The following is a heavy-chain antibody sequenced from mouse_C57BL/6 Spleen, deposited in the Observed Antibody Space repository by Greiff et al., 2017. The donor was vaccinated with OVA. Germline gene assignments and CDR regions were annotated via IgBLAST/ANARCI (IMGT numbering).Heavy chain of an antibody. CDR2: ISDGGSYT. Sequence: DVKLQESGGGLVKPGGSLKLSCAASGFTFSSYAMSWVRQTPEKRLEWVATISDGGSYTYYPDNVKGRFTISRDNAKNNLYLQMSHLKSEDTAMYYCAREGDYWGQGTTLTVSS. CDR1: GFTFSSYA. J-gene: IGHJ2*01. CDR3: AREGDY. V-gene: IGHV5-4*01.